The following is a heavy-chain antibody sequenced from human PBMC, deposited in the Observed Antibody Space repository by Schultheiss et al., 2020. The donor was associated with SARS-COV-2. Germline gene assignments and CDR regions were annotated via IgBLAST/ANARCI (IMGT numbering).Heavy chain of an antibody. V-gene: IGHV3-23*01. D-gene: IGHD3-22*01. CDR3: ARGLYYYDSSGYPRGVYFQH. Sequence: GGSLRLSCAASGFTFSSYAMSWVRQAPGKGLEWVSAISGSGGSTYYADSVKGRFTISRDNSKNTLYLQMNSLRAEDTAVYYCARGLYYYDSSGYPRGVYFQHWGQGTLVTVSS. CDR1: GFTFSSYA. CDR2: ISGSGGST. J-gene: IGHJ1*01.